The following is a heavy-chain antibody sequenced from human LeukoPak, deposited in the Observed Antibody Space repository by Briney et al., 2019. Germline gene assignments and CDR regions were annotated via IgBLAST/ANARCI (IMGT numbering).Heavy chain of an antibody. CDR2: ISSSSSTI. D-gene: IGHD2-15*01. Sequence: GGSLRLSCAASGXTFSSYSMNWVRQAPGKGLEWVSYISSSSSTIYYADSVKGRFTISRDNAKNSLCLQMNSLRDEDTAVYYCARSRGYCSGGSCYPFDYWGQGTLVTVSS. V-gene: IGHV3-48*02. CDR3: ARSRGYCSGGSCYPFDY. J-gene: IGHJ4*02. CDR1: GXTFSSYS.